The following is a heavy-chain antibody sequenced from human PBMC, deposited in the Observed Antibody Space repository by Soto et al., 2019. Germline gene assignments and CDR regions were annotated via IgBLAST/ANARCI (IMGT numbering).Heavy chain of an antibody. CDR1: GLTFNDYW. J-gene: IGHJ6*02. Sequence: EVQLMESGGGLVQPGGSLRLSCAASGLTFNDYWMTWVRQSPGKGLEWVANINKDGSDRNYVDSVKGRFSISRDNAKNSLYLQMNSLRVEDTAMYYCTRWNYAMDVWGQGTTVTVSS. CDR3: TRWNYAMDV. V-gene: IGHV3-7*03. CDR2: INKDGSDR.